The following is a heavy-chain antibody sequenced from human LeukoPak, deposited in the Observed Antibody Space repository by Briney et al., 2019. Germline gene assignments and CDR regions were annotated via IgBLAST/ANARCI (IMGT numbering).Heavy chain of an antibody. CDR2: INTDGSST. CDR1: GFTFSDSW. J-gene: IGHJ3*02. CDR3: AGALWPGGFDI. V-gene: IGHV3-74*01. Sequence: PGGSLRLSCAASGFTFSDSWMYWVRQAPGKGLVWVAFINTDGSSTNYADSVKGRFTISRDNAKNTLYLQVNSLRAEDTAVYYCAGALWPGGFDIWGQGTMVTVSS. D-gene: IGHD3/OR15-3a*01.